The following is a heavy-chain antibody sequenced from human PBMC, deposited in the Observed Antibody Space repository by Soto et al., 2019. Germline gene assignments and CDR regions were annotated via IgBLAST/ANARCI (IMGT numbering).Heavy chain of an antibody. CDR1: GDSVSSNSAA. CDR2: TYYRSKWYN. V-gene: IGHV6-1*01. D-gene: IGHD6-13*01. Sequence: SQTLSLTCAISGDSVSSNSAAWNWIRQSPSRGLEWLGRTYYRSKWYNDYAVSVKSRITINPDTSKNQFSLQLNSVTPEDTAVYYCARDKGYSSSWYRYGTDVWGQGTTVTVSS. CDR3: ARDKGYSSSWYRYGTDV. J-gene: IGHJ6*02.